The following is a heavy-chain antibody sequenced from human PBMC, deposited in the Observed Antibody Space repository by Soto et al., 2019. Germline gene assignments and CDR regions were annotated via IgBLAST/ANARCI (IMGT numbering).Heavy chain of an antibody. D-gene: IGHD6-19*01. CDR1: GFTFSSYG. CDR3: AKPTSRGEQWLVYYFDY. V-gene: IGHV3-30*18. Sequence: PGGSLRLSCAASGFTFSSYGMHWVRQAPGKGLEWVAVISYDGSNKYYADSVKGRFTISRDNSKNTLYLQMNSLRAEDTAVYYCAKPTSRGEQWLVYYFDYWGQGTLVTVSS. J-gene: IGHJ4*02. CDR2: ISYDGSNK.